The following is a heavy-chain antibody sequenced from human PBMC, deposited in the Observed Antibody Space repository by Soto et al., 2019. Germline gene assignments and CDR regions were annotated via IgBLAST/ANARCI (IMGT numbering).Heavy chain of an antibody. CDR1: GGNPSNSA. J-gene: IGHJ6*02. D-gene: IGHD6-19*01. V-gene: IGHV1-69*01. Sequence: QVHLLLQSGAEVKKPGSSVKVSCKAAGGNPSNSAISWVRPPPDRGLEWMGGIIPVFGIVSYAQNFQGRVTITADESTSTAYMEVGSLRAEDTAVYFCAGGRIVVAGRSAYYGMDVWGQGTTVTVSS. CDR2: IIPVFGIV. CDR3: AGGRIVVAGRSAYYGMDV.